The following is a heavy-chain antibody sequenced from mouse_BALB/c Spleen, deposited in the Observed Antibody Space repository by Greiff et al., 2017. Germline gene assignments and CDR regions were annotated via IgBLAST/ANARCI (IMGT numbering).Heavy chain of an antibody. CDR1: GFTFSSYA. J-gene: IGHJ2*01. CDR2: ISSGGSYT. V-gene: IGHV5-9-4*01. Sequence: DVMLVESGGGLVKPGGSLKLSCAASGFTFSSYAMSWVRQSPEKRLEWVAEISSGGSYTYYPDTVTGRFTISRDNAKNTLYLEMSSLKSEDTAMYYCATGFYGYDYWGQGTTLTVSS. D-gene: IGHD1-2*01. CDR3: ATGFYGYDY.